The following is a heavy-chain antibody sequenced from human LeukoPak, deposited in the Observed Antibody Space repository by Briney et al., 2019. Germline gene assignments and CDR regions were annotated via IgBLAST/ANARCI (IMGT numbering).Heavy chain of an antibody. CDR1: GYSISSGYY. CDR2: IYHSGST. J-gene: IGHJ5*02. Sequence: SETLSLTCTVSGYSISSGYYWGWIRPPPGKGLEWIGSIYHSGSTYYNPSLKSRVTISVDTSKNQFSLKLSSVTAADTAVYYCARRPIAAAGTPLPIVYGPWGQGTLVTVSS. V-gene: IGHV4-38-2*02. CDR3: ARRPIAAAGTPLPIVYGP. D-gene: IGHD6-13*01.